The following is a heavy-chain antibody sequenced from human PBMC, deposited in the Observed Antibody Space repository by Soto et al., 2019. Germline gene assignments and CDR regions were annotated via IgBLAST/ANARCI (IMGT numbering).Heavy chain of an antibody. D-gene: IGHD6-13*01. CDR1: GGTFSSYA. CDR3: ARDRAKSNRAAAAPNWFDP. J-gene: IGHJ5*02. CDR2: IIPIFGTA. Sequence: QVQLVQSGAEVKKPGSSVKVSCKASGGTFSSYAISWVRQAPGQGLEWMGGIIPIFGTANYAQKFQGRVTITADESTSTAYMELSSLRSEDTAVYYCARDRAKSNRAAAAPNWFDPWGQGPLVAVSS. V-gene: IGHV1-69*01.